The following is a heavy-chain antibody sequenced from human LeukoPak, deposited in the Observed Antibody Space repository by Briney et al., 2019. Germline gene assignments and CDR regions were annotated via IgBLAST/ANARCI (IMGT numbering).Heavy chain of an antibody. CDR2: ISSSSSTI. Sequence: GGSLRLSCAASGFTFSSYAMSWVRQGPGKGLEWVSYISSSSSTIYYADSVKGRFTISRDNAKNSLYLQMNSLRDEDTAVYYCARGYYGSGPSESWFDPWGQGTLVTVSS. CDR3: ARGYYGSGPSESWFDP. J-gene: IGHJ5*02. V-gene: IGHV3-48*02. CDR1: GFTFSSYA. D-gene: IGHD3-10*01.